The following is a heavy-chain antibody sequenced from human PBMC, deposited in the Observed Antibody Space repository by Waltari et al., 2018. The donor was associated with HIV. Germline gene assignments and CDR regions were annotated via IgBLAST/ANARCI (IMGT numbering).Heavy chain of an antibody. D-gene: IGHD2-8*01. V-gene: IGHV1-2*06. CDR2: INPNSGDT. CDR3: ATIPTNPKPDY. Sequence: QLQLVQSGPEGKKPGAPAKVSCKAAGYTFTDYSIHWVRQARGQGLECMGRINPNSGDTSYAQKFQGRVTMTRDTSISTAYMDLSRLRSDDTAVYYCATIPTNPKPDYWGQGTLVTVSS. CDR1: GYTFTDYS. J-gene: IGHJ4*02.